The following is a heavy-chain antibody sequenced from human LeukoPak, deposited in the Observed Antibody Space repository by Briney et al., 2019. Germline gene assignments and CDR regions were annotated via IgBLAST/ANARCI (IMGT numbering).Heavy chain of an antibody. CDR2: ISYDGSNK. J-gene: IGHJ4*02. V-gene: IGHV3-30*18. D-gene: IGHD6-19*01. CDR3: AKRAVAGTKLSLDY. CDR1: GFTFSSYG. Sequence: PGGSLRLSCAASGFTFSSYGMHWVRQAPGKGLEWVAVISYDGSNKYYADSVKGRFTISRDNSKNTLYLQMNSLRAEDTAVYYCAKRAVAGTKLSLDYWGQGTPVTVSS.